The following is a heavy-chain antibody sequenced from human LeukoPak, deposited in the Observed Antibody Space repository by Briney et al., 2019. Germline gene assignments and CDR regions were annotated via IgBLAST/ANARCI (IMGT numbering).Heavy chain of an antibody. CDR2: IIPIFGTA. CDR1: GGTFCSYA. Sequence: SVKVSCKASGGTFCSYAISWVRQAPGQGLEWMGGIIPIFGTANYAQKFQGRVTITTDESTSTAYMELSSLRSEDTAVYYCARAWAACGGDCYSLFGFDYWGQGTLVTVSS. CDR3: ARAWAACGGDCYSLFGFDY. D-gene: IGHD2-21*02. V-gene: IGHV1-69*05. J-gene: IGHJ4*02.